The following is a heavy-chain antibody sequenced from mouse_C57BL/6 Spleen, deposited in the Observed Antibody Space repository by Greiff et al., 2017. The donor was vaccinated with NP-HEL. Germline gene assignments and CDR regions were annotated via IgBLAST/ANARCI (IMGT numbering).Heavy chain of an antibody. CDR1: GYTFTGYW. CDR3: ARKGLDYGSSYGGYFDY. D-gene: IGHD1-1*01. V-gene: IGHV1-9*01. CDR2: ILSGSGST. J-gene: IGHJ2*01. Sequence: VQLQESGAELMKPGASVKLSCKATGYTFTGYWIEWVKQRPGHGLEWIGEILSGSGSTNYNEKFKGTGTFTTDTSSNPAYMQLSSMTTEDSAINYCARKGLDYGSSYGGYFDYWGQGTTLTVSS.